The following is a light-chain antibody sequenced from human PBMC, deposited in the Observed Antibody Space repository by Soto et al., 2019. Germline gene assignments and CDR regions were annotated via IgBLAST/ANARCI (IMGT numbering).Light chain of an antibody. CDR1: QNVNTN. CDR3: QQYNEWPHFT. Sequence: EIVMTQSPATLSVSPGERATLFCRASQNVNTNLAWYQQRPGQAPRLLIYGASTRATGIPARFSGSGSGTEFTLIISGLQSEDLAVYYCQQYNEWPHFTLGPGTKVDI. V-gene: IGKV3-15*01. CDR2: GAS. J-gene: IGKJ3*01.